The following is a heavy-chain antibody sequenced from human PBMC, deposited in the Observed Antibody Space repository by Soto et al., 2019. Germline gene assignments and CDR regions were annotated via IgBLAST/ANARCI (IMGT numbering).Heavy chain of an antibody. CDR3: ARDPQQWLVRDYYYGMDV. D-gene: IGHD6-19*01. CDR2: IIPIFGTA. Sequence: SVKVSCKASGGTFSSYAISWVRQAPGQGLEWMGGIIPIFGTANYAQKFQGRVTITADESTSTAYMELSSLRSEDTAVYYCARDPQQWLVRDYYYGMDVWGQGTTVTVSS. J-gene: IGHJ6*02. V-gene: IGHV1-69*13. CDR1: GGTFSSYA.